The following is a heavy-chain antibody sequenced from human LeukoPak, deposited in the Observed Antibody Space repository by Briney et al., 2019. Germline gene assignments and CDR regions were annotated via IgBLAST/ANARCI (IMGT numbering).Heavy chain of an antibody. Sequence: ASVKVSCKASGYTFTSHSISWVRQAPGKGLEWMGWISAYNGDTKYAQKTQGRVTMTTDASTSTAYMELRTLRPDDTAVYYCARDPSNNSGWYAYLDSWGQGTLVTVSS. J-gene: IGHJ4*02. D-gene: IGHD6-19*01. CDR2: ISAYNGDT. CDR3: ARDPSNNSGWYAYLDS. V-gene: IGHV1-18*01. CDR1: GYTFTSHS.